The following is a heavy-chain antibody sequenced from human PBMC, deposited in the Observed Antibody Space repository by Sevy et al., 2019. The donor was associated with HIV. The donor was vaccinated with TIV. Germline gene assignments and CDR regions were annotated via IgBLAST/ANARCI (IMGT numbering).Heavy chain of an antibody. D-gene: IGHD6-13*01. J-gene: IGHJ5*02. CDR3: ARDGIAAAGIVSWFDP. V-gene: IGHV1-69*13. CDR1: GGTFSSYA. Sequence: ASVKVSCKASGGTFSSYAISWVRQAPGQGLEWMGGIIPIFGTANYAQKFQGRVTITADESTSTAYMEMSSLRSEDTAVYYCARDGIAAAGIVSWFDPWGQGTLVTVSS. CDR2: IIPIFGTA.